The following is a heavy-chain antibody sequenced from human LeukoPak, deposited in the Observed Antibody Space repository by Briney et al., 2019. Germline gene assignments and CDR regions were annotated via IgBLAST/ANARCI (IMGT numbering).Heavy chain of an antibody. J-gene: IGHJ4*02. Sequence: PGGSLRLSCAASGFTFSNYAMSWVRQAPGKGLGWVSAISGSDGNTYYADSVKGRFTIYRDNSKNTLYLQMNSLRAEDTAVYYCAKGNSMVRGVISNFDYWGQGTLVTVSS. V-gene: IGHV3-23*01. CDR3: AKGNSMVRGVISNFDY. CDR2: ISGSDGNT. CDR1: GFTFSNYA. D-gene: IGHD3-10*01.